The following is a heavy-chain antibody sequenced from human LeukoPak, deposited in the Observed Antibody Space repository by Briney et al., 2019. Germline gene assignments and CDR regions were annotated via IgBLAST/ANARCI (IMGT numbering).Heavy chain of an antibody. CDR2: IKSKTDGWTT. CDR1: GFTFSNAW. CDR3: TTDFPIVGATPDFDY. V-gene: IGHV3-15*01. J-gene: IGHJ4*02. D-gene: IGHD1-26*01. Sequence: KTGGSLRLSCAASGFTFSNAWMSWVRQAPGKGLEWVGRIKSKTDGWTTDYAAPVKGRFTISRDDSKNTLYLQMNSLKTEDTAVYYCTTDFPIVGATPDFDYWGQGTLVTVSS.